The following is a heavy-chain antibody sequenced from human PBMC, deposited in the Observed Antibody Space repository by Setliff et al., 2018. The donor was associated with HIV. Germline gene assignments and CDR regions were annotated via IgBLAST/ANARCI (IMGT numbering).Heavy chain of an antibody. J-gene: IGHJ3*01. Sequence: SETLSLTCTVSGDSIGYYYWSWIRQPAGRGLEWMGRIHTSGSTNYNPSLTSRVTLSVDTSKSQFFLKLTSLSAADTAVYYCARDRIEVVVDGPHDVFDVWGRGTTVTVSS. V-gene: IGHV4-4*07. D-gene: IGHD2-15*01. CDR1: GDSIGYYY. CDR2: IHTSGST. CDR3: ARDRIEVVVDGPHDVFDV.